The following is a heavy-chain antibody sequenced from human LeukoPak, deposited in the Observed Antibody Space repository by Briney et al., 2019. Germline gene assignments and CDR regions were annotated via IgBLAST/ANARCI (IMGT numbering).Heavy chain of an antibody. CDR1: GGSFSGYY. Sequence: SETLSLTCAVYGGSFSGYYWSWICQPPGKGLEWIGEINHSGSTNYNPSLKSRVTISVDTSKNQFSLKLSSVTAADTAVYYCAAAKLSIDYWGQGTLVTVSS. V-gene: IGHV4-34*01. CDR3: AAAKLSIDY. D-gene: IGHD6-25*01. J-gene: IGHJ4*02. CDR2: INHSGST.